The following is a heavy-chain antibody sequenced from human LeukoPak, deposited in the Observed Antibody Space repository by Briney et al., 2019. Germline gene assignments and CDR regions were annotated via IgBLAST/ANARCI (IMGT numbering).Heavy chain of an antibody. CDR2: IYYSGST. Sequence: SETLSLTCTVSGGSISSYYWSWIRQPPGKGLEWIGYIYYSGSTNYNPSLKSRVTISVDTPKNQFSLKLSSVTAADTAVYYCARADCSGGSCYSPPVHWGQGTLVTVSS. CDR3: ARADCSGGSCYSPPVH. J-gene: IGHJ4*02. D-gene: IGHD2-15*01. CDR1: GGSISSYY. V-gene: IGHV4-59*01.